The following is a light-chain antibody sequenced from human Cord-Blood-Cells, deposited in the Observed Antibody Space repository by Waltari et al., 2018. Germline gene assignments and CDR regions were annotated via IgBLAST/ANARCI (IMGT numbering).Light chain of an antibody. CDR1: SSDVGSYNL. V-gene: IGLV2-23*02. CDR2: EVS. Sequence: QSALTQPASVSGSPGQTITISCTGTSSDVGSYNLAYWYQQHPGKAPKLMIYEVSKRPSGVSNRFSGSKSGNTASLTISGLQAEGEADYYCCSYAGSSTFYVFGTGTKVTVL. CDR3: CSYAGSSTFYV. J-gene: IGLJ1*01.